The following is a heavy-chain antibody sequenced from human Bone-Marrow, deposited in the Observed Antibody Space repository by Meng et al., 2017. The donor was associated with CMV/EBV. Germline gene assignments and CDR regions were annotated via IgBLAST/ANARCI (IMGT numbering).Heavy chain of an antibody. V-gene: IGHV4-38-2*02. CDR3: ARGDTVVVPAAIENWFDP. CDR2: IYHSGST. Sequence: SETLSLTCTVPGYSISSGYYWGWIRQPPGKGLEWIGSIYHSGSTYYNPSLKSRVTISVDTSKNQFSLKLSSVTAADTAVYYCARGDTVVVPAAIENWFDPWGQGTLVTVSS. J-gene: IGHJ5*02. CDR1: GYSISSGYY. D-gene: IGHD2-2*02.